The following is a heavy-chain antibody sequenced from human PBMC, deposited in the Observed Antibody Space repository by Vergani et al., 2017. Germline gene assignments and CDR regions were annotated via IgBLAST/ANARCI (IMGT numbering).Heavy chain of an antibody. Sequence: QVQLQQWGAGLLKPSETLSLTCAVYGGSFSGYYWSWIRQPPGKGLEWIGEINHSGSTNYNPSLKSRVTISVDTSKNQFSLKLSSVTAADTAVYYCARGPTSVLLWFGENIHYYYGMDVWGQGTTVTVSS. CDR1: GGSFSGYY. CDR3: ARGPTSVLLWFGENIHYYYGMDV. D-gene: IGHD3-10*01. J-gene: IGHJ6*02. CDR2: INHSGST. V-gene: IGHV4-34*01.